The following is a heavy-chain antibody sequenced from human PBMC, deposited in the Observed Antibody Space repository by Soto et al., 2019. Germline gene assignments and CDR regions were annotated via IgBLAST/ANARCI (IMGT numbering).Heavy chain of an antibody. D-gene: IGHD3-3*01. CDR1: GGSISSYY. J-gene: IGHJ4*02. Sequence: PSETLSLTCTVSGGSISSYYWSWTRQPPGKGLEWIGYIYYSGTTNYNPSLKSRVTMSVDTSKNQFSLNLSSVTAADTAVYYCTRHESGRFFQYWGQGALVTVSS. CDR2: IYYSGTT. V-gene: IGHV4-59*08. CDR3: TRHESGRFFQY.